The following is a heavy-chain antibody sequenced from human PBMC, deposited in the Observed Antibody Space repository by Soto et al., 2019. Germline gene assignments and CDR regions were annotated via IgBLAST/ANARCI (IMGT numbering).Heavy chain of an antibody. V-gene: IGHV1-69*06. Sequence: QVQLVQSGAEVKKPGSSVKVSCKASGGTFSSYAISWVRQAPGQGLEWMGGIIPIFGTANYAQKFQGRVTITADKSTSTAYRELSSLTSEDTAVYYCARSPRGVVPNNCFDPWGQGTLVTVSS. D-gene: IGHD3-3*01. CDR2: IIPIFGTA. CDR3: ARSPRGVVPNNCFDP. CDR1: GGTFSSYA. J-gene: IGHJ5*02.